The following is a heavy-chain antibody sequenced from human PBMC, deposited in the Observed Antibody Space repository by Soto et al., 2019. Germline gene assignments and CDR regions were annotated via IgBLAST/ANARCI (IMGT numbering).Heavy chain of an antibody. CDR2: TSAYNGNT. Sequence: QVQLVQSGPEVKTPGASVKVSCKASGYSFVDYSFTWVRQAPGQGLEWMGWTSAYNGNTKYAQKFQGRVTMTTDTPPGPAYMGLRGPRSDDTAGYFCVRPPRGGGTCYPPTFDYWGQGALVTVSS. D-gene: IGHD2-15*01. J-gene: IGHJ4*02. CDR1: GYSFVDYS. V-gene: IGHV1-18*01. CDR3: VRPPRGGGTCYPPTFDY.